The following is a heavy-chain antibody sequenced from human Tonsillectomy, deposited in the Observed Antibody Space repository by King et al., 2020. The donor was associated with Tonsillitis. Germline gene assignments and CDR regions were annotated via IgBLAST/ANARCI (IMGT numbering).Heavy chain of an antibody. CDR3: ARDVESSYYYYYMDV. V-gene: IGHV3-48*01. CDR2: ISSSGSTI. D-gene: IGHD5-24*01. J-gene: IGHJ6*03. Sequence: VQLVESGGGLVQPGGSLRLSCAASGFSFSTYSMNWVRQAPGKGLEWVSYISSSGSTIYHADSVKVRFTISRDNAKNSLYLQMNSLRAEDTAVYYCARDVESSYYYYYMDVWGKGTTVTVSS. CDR1: GFSFSTYS.